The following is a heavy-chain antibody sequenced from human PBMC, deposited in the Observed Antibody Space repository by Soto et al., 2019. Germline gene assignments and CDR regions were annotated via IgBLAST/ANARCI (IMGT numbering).Heavy chain of an antibody. V-gene: IGHV1-69*13. D-gene: IGHD1-1*01. Sequence: SVKVSCKASGGTFSSYAISWVRQAPGQGLEWMGGIIPIFGTANYAQKFQGRVTITADESTSTAYMELSSLRSEDTAVFYCSTGTHGNYYNGMDVWGQGTTVTVSS. J-gene: IGHJ6*02. CDR3: STGTHGNYYNGMDV. CDR2: IIPIFGTA. CDR1: GGTFSSYA.